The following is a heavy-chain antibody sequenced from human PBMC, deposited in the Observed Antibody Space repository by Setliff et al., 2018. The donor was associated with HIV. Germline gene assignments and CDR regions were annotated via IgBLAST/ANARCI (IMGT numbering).Heavy chain of an antibody. CDR3: ARPSAANFFHSYAMDV. J-gene: IGHJ6*02. V-gene: IGHV4-34*01. D-gene: IGHD6-13*01. Sequence: TSETLSLTCAVYGGSFSGYYWTWIRQPPGKGLEWIGKINHSGSAKYHPSLQSRVAISVDISKNQFSLKLNSVTPDDTAVYYCARPSAANFFHSYAMDVWGQGSTVTVSS. CDR1: GGSFSGYY. CDR2: INHSGSA.